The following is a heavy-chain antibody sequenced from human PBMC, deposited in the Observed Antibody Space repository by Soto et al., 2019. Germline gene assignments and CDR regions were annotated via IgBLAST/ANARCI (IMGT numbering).Heavy chain of an antibody. CDR1: GGSISSGDYY. D-gene: IGHD4-17*01. Sequence: PSETLSLTCTVSGGSISSGDYYWSWIRQPPGKGLEWIGYIYYSGSTYYNPSLKSRVTISVDTSKNQFSLKLSSVTAADTAVYYCAKASGRVTKRFDSWGQGTLVTVSS. CDR3: AKASGRVTKRFDS. CDR2: IYYSGST. J-gene: IGHJ4*02. V-gene: IGHV4-30-4*01.